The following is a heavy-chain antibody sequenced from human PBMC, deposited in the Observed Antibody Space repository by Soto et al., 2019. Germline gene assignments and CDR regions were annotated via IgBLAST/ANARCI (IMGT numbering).Heavy chain of an antibody. D-gene: IGHD3-22*01. CDR2: SIPISGTT. Sequence: QVQLLQSGAEVKKPGSSVKVSCKASGGTFSSYTISWVRQAPGQGLEWMGGSIPISGTTNYAQKFQGRVTIMADKSTSTAYMELSSLRSEDTAVYYCARDETQGITVMVVAKYHAFNIWGQGTFVTVSS. V-gene: IGHV1-69*06. CDR1: GGTFSSYT. J-gene: IGHJ3*02. CDR3: ARDETQGITVMVVAKYHAFNI.